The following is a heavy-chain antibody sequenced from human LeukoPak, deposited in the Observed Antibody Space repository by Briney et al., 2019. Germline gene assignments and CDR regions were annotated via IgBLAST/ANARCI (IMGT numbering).Heavy chain of an antibody. D-gene: IGHD3-22*01. J-gene: IGHJ4*02. CDR3: ANSGGYYPTGYFDY. CDR1: GFSFENYV. Sequence: PGGSLRLSCAASGFSFENYVMFWVRQAPGKGLEWVSSISSGSTYLYYAESMKGRFTISRDNARNSLYLQMNSLRAEDTAVYYCANSGGYYPTGYFDYWGQGTLVTVSS. V-gene: IGHV3-21*01. CDR2: ISSGSTYL.